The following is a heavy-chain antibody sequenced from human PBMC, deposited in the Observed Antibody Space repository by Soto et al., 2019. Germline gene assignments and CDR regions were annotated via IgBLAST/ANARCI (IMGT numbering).Heavy chain of an antibody. CDR3: ARHIAWPRTRVYGY. D-gene: IGHD2-21*01. CDR2: IYHTGTT. V-gene: IGHV4-4*02. Sequence: QVQLQESGPGLVKPSGTLSLTCAVSGGSISDNWWSWVRQPPGKGLEWIGEIYHTGTTHYNTSLWSRVTISIDKSKNQFSLKLSSVTAADTAVYYCARHIAWPRTRVYGYWGQGSLVTVSS. J-gene: IGHJ4*02. CDR1: GGSISDNW.